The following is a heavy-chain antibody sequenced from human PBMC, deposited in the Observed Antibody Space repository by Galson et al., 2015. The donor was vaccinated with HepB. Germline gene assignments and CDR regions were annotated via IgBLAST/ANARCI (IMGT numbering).Heavy chain of an antibody. CDR2: INTNTGNP. Sequence: SVKVSCKASGYTFTTYAINWVRQVPGQGLEWMGWINTNTGNPTYAQGFTGRFVFSLDTSVSTAYLQISSLKAADTAVYYCARETGLGSDSSSFDPWGQGTLVTVSS. V-gene: IGHV7-4-1*02. CDR3: ARETGLGSDSSSFDP. D-gene: IGHD6-6*01. J-gene: IGHJ5*02. CDR1: GYTFTTYA.